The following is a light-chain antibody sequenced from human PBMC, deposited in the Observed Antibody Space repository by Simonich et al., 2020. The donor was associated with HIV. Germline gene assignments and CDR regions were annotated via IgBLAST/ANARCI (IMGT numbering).Light chain of an antibody. CDR3: MQGIHLPYT. CDR1: QSLLPSDGRTY. J-gene: IGKJ2*01. CDR2: ELC. V-gene: IGKV2-29*02. Sequence: DIVMTQTPLSLSVTPGQPASISCKSSQSLLPSDGRTYLYWYLQKPGQSPQLLIYELCSRLSGVPDTFSGSGSGTDFTLQISRVEAEDVGVYYCMQGIHLPYTFGQGTKLEIK.